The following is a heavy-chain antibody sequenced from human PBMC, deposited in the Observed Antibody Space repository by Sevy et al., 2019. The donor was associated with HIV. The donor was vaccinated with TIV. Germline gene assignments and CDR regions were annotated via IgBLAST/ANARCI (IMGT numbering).Heavy chain of an antibody. V-gene: IGHV3-21*01. D-gene: IGHD2-15*01. J-gene: IGHJ6*02. Sequence: GGSLRLSCAASGFTFSSYNMNWVRQAPGKGLEWVSSISSSSNYINYADSVKGRFTISRENAKNSLYLEMNTLRAEDTAVYYCARVVASCSGGTCFPGYYYGMDVWGQGTTVTVSS. CDR3: ARVVASCSGGTCFPGYYYGMDV. CDR1: GFTFSSYN. CDR2: ISSSSNYI.